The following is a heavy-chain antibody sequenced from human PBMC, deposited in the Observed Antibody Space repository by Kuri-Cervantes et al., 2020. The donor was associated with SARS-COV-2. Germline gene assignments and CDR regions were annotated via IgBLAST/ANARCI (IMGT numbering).Heavy chain of an antibody. CDR1: GFTFSSYS. Sequence: GESLKISCAASGFTFSSYSMNWVRQAPGKGLELVSSISSSSSYIYYADSVKGRFTISRDNAKNSLYLQMNSLRAEDTAVYYCARDPPSPYCSGGSCRTDVWGQGTTVTVSS. D-gene: IGHD2-15*01. V-gene: IGHV3-21*01. J-gene: IGHJ6*02. CDR3: ARDPPSPYCSGGSCRTDV. CDR2: ISSSSSYI.